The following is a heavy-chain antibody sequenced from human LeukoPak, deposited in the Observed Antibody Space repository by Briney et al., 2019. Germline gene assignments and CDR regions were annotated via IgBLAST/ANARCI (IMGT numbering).Heavy chain of an antibody. V-gene: IGHV1-2*02. CDR3: ATSRFLEWLYLLDY. D-gene: IGHD3-3*01. Sequence: ASVKVSCKASGYTFTGYYVHWVRRAPGQGLEWMGWINSNSGDTKYAQKFQGRVTMTRATSIGLAYMELSRLRSDDTAVYYCATSRFLEWLYLLDYWGQGTLVTVSS. CDR1: GYTFTGYY. J-gene: IGHJ4*02. CDR2: INSNSGDT.